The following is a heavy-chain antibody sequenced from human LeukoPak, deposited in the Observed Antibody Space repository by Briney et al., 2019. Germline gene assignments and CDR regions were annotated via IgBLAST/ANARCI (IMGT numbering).Heavy chain of an antibody. CDR3: ARRTRIDY. CDR1: GFTFSSYS. J-gene: IGHJ4*02. CDR2: ISSSSSTI. Sequence: PGGSLRLSCAASGFTFSSYSMNWVREAPGKGLEWVSYISSSSSTIYYADSVKGRFTISRDNAKNSLYLQMNSLRAEDTAVYYCARRTRIDYWGQGTLVTVSS. V-gene: IGHV3-48*04.